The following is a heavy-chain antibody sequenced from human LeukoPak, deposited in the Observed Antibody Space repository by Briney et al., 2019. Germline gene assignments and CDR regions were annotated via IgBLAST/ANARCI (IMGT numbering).Heavy chain of an antibody. Sequence: GESLKISCKGSGYIFTNYWIGWVRQMPGKGLEWMGIIYPGDSDTRYSPSFQGQVTISADKSISTAYLQWSSLKASDTAMYYCARQGSGYSPTYYYYMDVWGKGTTVTISS. V-gene: IGHV5-51*01. D-gene: IGHD5-18*01. CDR1: GYIFTNYW. CDR3: ARQGSGYSPTYYYYMDV. J-gene: IGHJ6*03. CDR2: IYPGDSDT.